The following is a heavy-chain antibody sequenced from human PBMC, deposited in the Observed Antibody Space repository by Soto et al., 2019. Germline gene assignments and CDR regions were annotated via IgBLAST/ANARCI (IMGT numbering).Heavy chain of an antibody. D-gene: IGHD3-10*01. CDR3: ARGFWEWFGELSSYYYYGMDV. CDR1: GFTFSSYA. Sequence: PGGSLRLSCAASGFTFSSYAMHWVRQAPGKGLEWVAVISYDGSNKYYADSVKGRFTISRDNSKNTLYLQMDSLRAEDTAVYYCARGFWEWFGELSSYYYYGMDVWGQGTTVTVSS. J-gene: IGHJ6*02. V-gene: IGHV3-30-3*01. CDR2: ISYDGSNK.